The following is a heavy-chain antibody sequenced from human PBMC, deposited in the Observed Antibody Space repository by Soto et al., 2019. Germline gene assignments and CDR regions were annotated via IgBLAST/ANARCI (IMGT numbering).Heavy chain of an antibody. CDR3: ARDYTVVAPLFDY. Sequence: SVKVSCRASGGTFSSYAISCVRQAPGQGLEWMGGIIPIFGTANYAQKFQGRVTITADESTSTAYMELSSLRSEDTAVYYCARDYTVVAPLFDYWGQGTLVTVSS. CDR2: IIPIFGTA. J-gene: IGHJ4*02. D-gene: IGHD2-15*01. V-gene: IGHV1-69*13. CDR1: GGTFSSYA.